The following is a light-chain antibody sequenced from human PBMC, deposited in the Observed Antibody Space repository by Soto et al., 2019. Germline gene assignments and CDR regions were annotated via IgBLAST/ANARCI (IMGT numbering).Light chain of an antibody. CDR2: DAS. CDR1: RSISDW. J-gene: IGKJ4*01. CDR3: VQHYRYPLT. V-gene: IGKV1-5*01. Sequence: DIQINQSPSSLSPSVGDRVNTTRRASRSISDWLAWYQQKPGKAPELLIFDASNVKSGVSSRFSGSGSGTEFTLTVSGLQPEDFATYYCVQHYRYPLTFGGGTKVDIK.